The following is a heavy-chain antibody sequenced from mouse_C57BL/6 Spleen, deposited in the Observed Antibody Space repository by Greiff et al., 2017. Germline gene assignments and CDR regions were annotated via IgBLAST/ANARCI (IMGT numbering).Heavy chain of an antibody. CDR1: GYAFSSSW. D-gene: IGHD1-1*01. V-gene: IGHV1-82*01. J-gene: IGHJ2*01. Sequence: QVQLKESGPELVKPGASVKISCKASGYAFSSSWMNWVKQRPGKGLEWIGRIYPGDGDTNYNGKFKGKATLTADKSSSTAYMQLSSLTSEDSAVYCCARTVVAFDYWGQGTTLTVSS. CDR3: ARTVVAFDY. CDR2: IYPGDGDT.